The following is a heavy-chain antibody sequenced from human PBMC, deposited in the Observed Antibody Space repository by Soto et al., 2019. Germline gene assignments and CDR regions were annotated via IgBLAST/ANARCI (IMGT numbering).Heavy chain of an antibody. Sequence: GSLRLSCAASGFTFSSYGMHWVRQAPGKGLEWVAVISYDGSNKYYADSVKGRFTISRDNSKNTLYLQMNSLRAEDTAVYYCAKLTVGGNGYYYYGMDVWGQGTTVTVS. CDR1: GFTFSSYG. V-gene: IGHV3-30*18. J-gene: IGHJ6*02. CDR3: AKLTVGGNGYYYYGMDV. CDR2: ISYDGSNK. D-gene: IGHD6-19*01.